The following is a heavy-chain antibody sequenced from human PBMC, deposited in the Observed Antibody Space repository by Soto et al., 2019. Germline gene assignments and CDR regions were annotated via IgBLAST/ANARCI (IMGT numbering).Heavy chain of an antibody. CDR2: IYHSGST. Sequence: PSETLSLTCAVSGCSISSGGYSWSWIRQPPGKGLEWIGYIYHSGSTYYNPSLKSRGTISVDRSKNQFSLKLSSVTAADTAVYYCARTIITMVRVIDYWGQGTLVTVS. V-gene: IGHV4-30-2*01. D-gene: IGHD3-10*01. CDR1: GCSISSGGYS. CDR3: ARTIITMVRVIDY. J-gene: IGHJ4*02.